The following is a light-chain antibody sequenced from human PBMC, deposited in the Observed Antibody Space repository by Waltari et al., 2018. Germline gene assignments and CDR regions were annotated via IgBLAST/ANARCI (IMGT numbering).Light chain of an antibody. CDR1: QSVNSD. CDR2: AAT. CDR3: QQYNGWPPIFT. J-gene: IGKJ3*01. Sequence: EIVMTQSPATLSVSPGERATPSCRVSQSVNSDLAWYQQKAGQAPRLVIYAATNRATAFPARFSGSGFGTEFTLTISSLQSEDSAVYYCQQYNGWPPIFTFGPGTKVEIK. V-gene: IGKV3-15*01.